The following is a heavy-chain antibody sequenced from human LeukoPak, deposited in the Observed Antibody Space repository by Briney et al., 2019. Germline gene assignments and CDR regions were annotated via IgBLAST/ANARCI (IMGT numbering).Heavy chain of an antibody. J-gene: IGHJ4*02. V-gene: IGHV1-18*01. D-gene: IGHD6-13*01. CDR1: GYTFTSYG. CDR2: ISAYNGNT. CDR3: ARWSSSWESFDY. Sequence: ASVKVSCKASGYTFTSYGISWVRRAPGQGLEWMGWISAYNGNTNYAQKLQGRVTMTSDTSISAAYMELYRLRSDGTAVYYCARWSSSWESFDYWGQGTLVTVSS.